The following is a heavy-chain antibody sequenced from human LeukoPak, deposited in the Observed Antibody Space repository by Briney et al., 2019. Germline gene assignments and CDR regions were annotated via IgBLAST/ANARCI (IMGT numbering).Heavy chain of an antibody. Sequence: GGSLRLSCAASGFTFSSYDMHWVRQATGKGLEWVSAIGTAGDTYYPGSVKGRFTISRENAKNSLYLQMNSLRAGDTAVYYCARGGPSSSYGYYFDYWGQGTLVTVSS. D-gene: IGHD3-10*01. J-gene: IGHJ4*02. V-gene: IGHV3-13*01. CDR3: ARGGPSSSYGYYFDY. CDR1: GFTFSSYD. CDR2: IGTAGDT.